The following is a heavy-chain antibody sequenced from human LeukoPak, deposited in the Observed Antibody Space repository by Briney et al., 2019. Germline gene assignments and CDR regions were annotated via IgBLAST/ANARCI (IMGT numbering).Heavy chain of an antibody. CDR3: ARVKGTGTTSRSRYFDL. D-gene: IGHD1-7*01. V-gene: IGHV4-31*03. CDR2: IYYSWST. J-gene: IGHJ2*01. Sequence: SETLSLTCTVSGGSISSGGYYWRWIRQHPGKGLEWIGYIYYSWSTYYNPSLKSRVTISVDTSKNQFSLKLSSVTAADTAVYYCARVKGTGTTSRSRYFDLWGRGTLVTVSS. CDR1: GGSISSGGYY.